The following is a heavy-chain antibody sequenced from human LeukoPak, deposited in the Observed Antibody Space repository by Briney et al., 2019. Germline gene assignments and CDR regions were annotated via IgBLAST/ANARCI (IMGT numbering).Heavy chain of an antibody. Sequence: GGSLRLSCAASGFTFSSYSMNWVRQAPGKGLEWVSSISSSSGYIYYADSVKGRFTVSRDNTKNSLYLQMNSLRAEDTAVYYCAKDYYGSGSYLYWGQGTLVTVSS. V-gene: IGHV3-21*01. J-gene: IGHJ4*02. CDR3: AKDYYGSGSYLY. CDR1: GFTFSSYS. CDR2: ISSSSGYI. D-gene: IGHD3-10*01.